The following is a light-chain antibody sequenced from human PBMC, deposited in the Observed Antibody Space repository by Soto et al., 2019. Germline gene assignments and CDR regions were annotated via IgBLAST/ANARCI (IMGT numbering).Light chain of an antibody. V-gene: IGKV3-15*01. Sequence: VMTQSPATLSLSPGERATLSCRASENVGANLSWYQHKPGQAPRLLIHAASTRTPGIPSAFGGSGSGTAFFLTIISILYPDVAVLYCQQYNEWSLTFGGGTKVEIK. CDR1: ENVGAN. CDR2: AAS. CDR3: QQYNEWSLT. J-gene: IGKJ4*01.